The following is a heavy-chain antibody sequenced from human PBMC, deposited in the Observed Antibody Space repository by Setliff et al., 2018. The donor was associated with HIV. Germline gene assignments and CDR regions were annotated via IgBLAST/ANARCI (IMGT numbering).Heavy chain of an antibody. V-gene: IGHV1-3*01. CDR2: INAGNGNT. J-gene: IGHJ4*02. Sequence: GASVKVSCKASGYTFTSYAMHWVRQAPGQRLEWMGWINAGNGNTKYSPKFQGRVTITRDTSASTAYMELSSLRSEDTAVYYCARETDWDGGFDYWGQGTLVTVSS. CDR3: ARETDWDGGFDY. D-gene: IGHD1-1*01. CDR1: GYTFTSYA.